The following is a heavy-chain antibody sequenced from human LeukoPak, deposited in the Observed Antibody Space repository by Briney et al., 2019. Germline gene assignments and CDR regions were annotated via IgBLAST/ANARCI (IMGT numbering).Heavy chain of an antibody. CDR2: IYYSGST. J-gene: IGHJ3*02. Sequence: SETPSLTCTVSGGSISGYYYYWIRQPPGKGLEWIGYIYYSGSTNYNPSLKSRLTISVDTSKSQFSLKLSSVTAADTAVYYCARDERYCTGGSCYPGAFDIWGQGTMVTVSS. D-gene: IGHD2-15*01. V-gene: IGHV4-59*01. CDR3: ARDERYCTGGSCYPGAFDI. CDR1: GGSISGYY.